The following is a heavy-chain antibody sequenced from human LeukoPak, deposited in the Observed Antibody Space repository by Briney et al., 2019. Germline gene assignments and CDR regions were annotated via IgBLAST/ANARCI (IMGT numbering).Heavy chain of an antibody. CDR1: GFTFSSYG. CDR3: AKLSVPAARPQDGMDV. D-gene: IGHD2-2*01. V-gene: IGHV3-30*02. J-gene: IGHJ6*02. Sequence: GGSLGLSCAASGFTFSSYGMHWVRQAPGKGLEWVAFIRYDGSNKYYADSVKGRFTISRDNSKNTLYLQMNSLRAEDTAVYYCAKLSVPAARPQDGMDVWGQGTTVTVSS. CDR2: IRYDGSNK.